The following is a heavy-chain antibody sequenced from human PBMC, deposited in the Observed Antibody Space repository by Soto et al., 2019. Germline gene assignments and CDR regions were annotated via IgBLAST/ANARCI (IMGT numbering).Heavy chain of an antibody. Sequence: GGSLRLSCAASGFTVSSNYMSWVRQAPGKGLEWVSVIYSGGSTYYADSVKGRFTISRDNSKNTLYLQMNSLRAEDTAVYYCAKEHRIAAADPYFDYWGQGTLVTVSS. CDR3: AKEHRIAAADPYFDY. J-gene: IGHJ4*02. CDR2: IYSGGST. D-gene: IGHD6-13*01. V-gene: IGHV3-53*01. CDR1: GFTVSSNY.